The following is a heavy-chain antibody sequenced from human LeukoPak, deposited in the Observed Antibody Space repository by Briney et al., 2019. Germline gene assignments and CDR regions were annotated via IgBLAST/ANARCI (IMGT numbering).Heavy chain of an antibody. CDR2: IRYDGSNK. CDR1: GFTFSSYG. J-gene: IGHJ4*02. D-gene: IGHD6-19*01. Sequence: GGSLRLSCAASGFTFSSYGMHWVRQAPGKGLEWVAFIRYDGSNKYYADSVKGRFTISRDNSKSTLLLQMNSLRAEDTAVYYCAKVRWDNSGWYYLDSWGQGTLVTVSS. V-gene: IGHV3-30*02. CDR3: AKVRWDNSGWYYLDS.